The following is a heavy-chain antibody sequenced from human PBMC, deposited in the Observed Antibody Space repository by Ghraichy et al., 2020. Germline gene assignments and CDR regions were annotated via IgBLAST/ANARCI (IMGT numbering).Heavy chain of an antibody. CDR3: ARVPVTKYCSGGSCYSGRYAYGMAV. CDR1: GGSFSGYY. V-gene: IGHV4-34*01. CDR2: INHSGST. D-gene: IGHD2-15*01. Sequence: SETLSLTCAVYGGSFSGYYWSWIRQPPGKGLEWIGEINHSGSTNYNPSLKSRVTISVDTSKNQFSLKLSSVTAADTAVYYCARVPVTKYCSGGSCYSGRYAYGMAVWRPGPTVTVSS. J-gene: IGHJ6*02.